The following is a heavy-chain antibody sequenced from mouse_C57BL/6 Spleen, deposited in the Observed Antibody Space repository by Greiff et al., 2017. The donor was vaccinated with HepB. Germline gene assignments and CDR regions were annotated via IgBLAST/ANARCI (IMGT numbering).Heavy chain of an antibody. J-gene: IGHJ2*01. CDR3: TRAGGLYYDYDGYYFDY. V-gene: IGHV1-5*01. CDR2: IYPGNSDT. CDR1: GYTFTSYW. Sequence: VQLQQSGTVLARPGASVKMSCKTSGYTFTSYWMHWVKQRPGQGLEWIGAIYPGNSDTSYNQKFKGKAKLTAVTSASTAYMELSSLTNEDSAVYYCTRAGGLYYDYDGYYFDYWGQGTTLTVSS. D-gene: IGHD2-4*01.